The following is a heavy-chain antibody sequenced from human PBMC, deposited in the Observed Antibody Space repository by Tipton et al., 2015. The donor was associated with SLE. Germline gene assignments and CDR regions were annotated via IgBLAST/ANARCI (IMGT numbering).Heavy chain of an antibody. CDR1: GFTFSRFW. V-gene: IGHV3-7*01. CDR2: IKKDASEE. J-gene: IGHJ6*02. CDR3: ASIMTTKIRSDV. D-gene: IGHD3-16*01. Sequence: SLRLSCAASGFTFSRFWMTWVRQAPGKGLEWVANIKKDASEEKYVASVKGRFTISRDNDNNLVYLQMNSLRAEDTAVYYCASIMTTKIRSDVWGQGTTVTVSS.